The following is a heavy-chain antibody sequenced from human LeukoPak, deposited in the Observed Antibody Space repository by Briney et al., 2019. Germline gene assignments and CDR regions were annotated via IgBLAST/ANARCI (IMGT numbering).Heavy chain of an antibody. J-gene: IGHJ1*01. D-gene: IGHD1-7*01. CDR2: INPNTGAS. CDR1: GYTFTGHQ. Sequence: ASVKVSCKTSGYTFTGHQIHWVRQAPGEGLECMGWINPNTGASHYVQKFQGRVIMTRDTSLRTAYMELSSLRSDDTAVYYCARSHDWELLPFYWGQGTLVTVSS. CDR3: ARSHDWELLPFY. V-gene: IGHV1-2*02.